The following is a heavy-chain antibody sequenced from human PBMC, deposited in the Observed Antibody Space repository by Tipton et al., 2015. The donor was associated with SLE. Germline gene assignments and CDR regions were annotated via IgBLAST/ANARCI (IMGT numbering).Heavy chain of an antibody. D-gene: IGHD6-13*01. V-gene: IGHV4-34*09. CDR1: GGSFSGYY. J-gene: IGHJ4*02. CDR2: INHSGST. CDR3: ARDVNFIAAAGTGGY. Sequence: TLSLTCAVYGGSFSGYYWSWIRQPPGKGLEWIGEINHSGSTNYNPSLESRVTISVDTSKNQFSLNLSSVTAADTAVYYCARDVNFIAAAGTGGYWGQGTLVTVSS.